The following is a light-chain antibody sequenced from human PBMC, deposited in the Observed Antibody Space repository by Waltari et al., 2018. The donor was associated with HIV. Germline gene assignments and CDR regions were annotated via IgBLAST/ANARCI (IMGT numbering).Light chain of an antibody. CDR3: HQYFTASWT. Sequence: DIMMTQSPDSLTVSLVERATIKCRSSQSVLYGSDNKNYLAWYQQKPGQSPKVLFYWASSRESGVPDRFSASGSGTDFTLTINSLQAEDVAVYFCHQYFTASWTFGRGTTVQI. CDR1: QSVLYGSDNKNY. J-gene: IGKJ4*01. V-gene: IGKV4-1*01. CDR2: WAS.